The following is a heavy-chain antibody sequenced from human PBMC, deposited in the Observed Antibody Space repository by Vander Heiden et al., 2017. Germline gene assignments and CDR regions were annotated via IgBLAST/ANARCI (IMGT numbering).Heavy chain of an antibody. J-gene: IGHJ6*02. CDR2: ISTSGSMI. CDR3: AREVAAAGISYGLDV. Sequence: EVQLVESGGGLVEPGGSLSLSCPASGFTFSSYEMNWVRQAPGKGREWVSYISTSGSMIHYTDSVKGRFINSRDNAKNSLYLQMNSLRAEDTAVYYCAREVAAAGISYGLDVWGQGTTVTVSS. CDR1: GFTFSSYE. V-gene: IGHV3-48*03. D-gene: IGHD6-13*01.